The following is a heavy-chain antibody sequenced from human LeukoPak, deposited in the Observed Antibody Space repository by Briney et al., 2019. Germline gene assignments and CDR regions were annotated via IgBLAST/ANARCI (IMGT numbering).Heavy chain of an antibody. CDR3: ARGDPTGLYDY. V-gene: IGHV3-74*01. D-gene: IGHD3-10*01. J-gene: IGHJ4*02. CDR1: GFTFSSYW. CDR2: INSDGSST. Sequence: GGSLRLSCAASGFTFSSYWMHWVRQAPGKGLVWVSRINSDGSSTSYADSVKGRFTISRDNAKNTLYLQVNSLRAEDTAVYYCARGDPTGLYDYWGQGTLVTVSS.